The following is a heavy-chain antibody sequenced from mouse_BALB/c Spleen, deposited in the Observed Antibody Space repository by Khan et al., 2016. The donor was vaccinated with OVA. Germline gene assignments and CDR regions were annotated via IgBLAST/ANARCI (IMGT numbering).Heavy chain of an antibody. Sequence: EVELVESGGDLVKPGGSLRLSCAASGFTFSAYGMAWVRQAPDKRLEWVATINSDGGYTYYPDSVKGRFTISRDNAKNTLYLQLSSLKSEDTAIYYCARLAYYYNSEGFAYWGQGTLVTVSA. V-gene: IGHV5-6*01. CDR3: ARLAYYYNSEGFAY. CDR1: GFTFSAYG. CDR2: INSDGGYT. D-gene: IGHD1-1*01. J-gene: IGHJ3*01.